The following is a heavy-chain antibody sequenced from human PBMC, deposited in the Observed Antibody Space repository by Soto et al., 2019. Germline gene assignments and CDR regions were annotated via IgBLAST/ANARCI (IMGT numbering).Heavy chain of an antibody. CDR1: GGSISSYY. CDR3: AREIAAAESGFDY. Sequence: SETLSLTCTVSGGSISSYYWSWIRQPPGKGLEWIGYIYYSGSTNYNPSLKSRVTISVDTSKNQFSLKLSSVTAADTAVYYCAREIAAAESGFDYWGQGTLVTVS. CDR2: IYYSGST. V-gene: IGHV4-59*01. J-gene: IGHJ4*02. D-gene: IGHD6-13*01.